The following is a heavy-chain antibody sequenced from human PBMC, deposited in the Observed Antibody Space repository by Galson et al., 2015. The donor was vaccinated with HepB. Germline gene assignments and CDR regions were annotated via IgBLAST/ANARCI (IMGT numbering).Heavy chain of an antibody. CDR2: IYPGDSDT. CDR1: GYNFTNYW. CDR3: ARVATRRLVNWFDP. J-gene: IGHJ5*02. V-gene: IGHV5-51*03. Sequence: QSGAEVKEPGESLKISCKGSGYNFTNYWIAWVRQMPGKGLEWMGIIYPGDSDTRYSPSFRGQVTMSADKSISTAYLQWSILKASDTAMYYCARVATRRLVNWFDPWGQGTLVTVSS. D-gene: IGHD6-6*01.